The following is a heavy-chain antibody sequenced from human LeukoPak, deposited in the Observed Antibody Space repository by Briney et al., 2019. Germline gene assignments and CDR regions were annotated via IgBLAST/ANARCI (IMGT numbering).Heavy chain of an antibody. V-gene: IGHV4-4*02. Sequence: PSETLSLTCAVSGGSISSSNWWSWVRQPPGKGLEWIGEIYHSGSTNYNPSLKSRVTISVDKSKNQFSLKLSSVTAADTAVYYCARAGGWGFSVINSLGEYYFDYWGQGTLVTVSS. CDR3: ARAGGWGFSVINSLGEYYFDY. CDR2: IYHSGST. D-gene: IGHD3-16*01. J-gene: IGHJ4*02. CDR1: GGSISSSNW.